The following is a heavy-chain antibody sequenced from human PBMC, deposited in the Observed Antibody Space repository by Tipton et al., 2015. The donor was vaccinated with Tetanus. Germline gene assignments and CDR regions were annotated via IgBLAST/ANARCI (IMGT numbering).Heavy chain of an antibody. J-gene: IGHJ5*02. V-gene: IGHV4-31*03. CDR1: GGSISSGGYF. CDR2: IYYSGDT. CDR3: ARDQGGGRVVRLNWFDP. Sequence: TLSLTCSVSGGSISSGGYFWNWIRQQPGRGPEWIGYIYYSGDTFYNPSLKSRVTISVDTSKNQFSLNLRSVAAADTAVYYCARDQGGGRVVRLNWFDPWGQGAQVTVSS. D-gene: IGHD6-6*01.